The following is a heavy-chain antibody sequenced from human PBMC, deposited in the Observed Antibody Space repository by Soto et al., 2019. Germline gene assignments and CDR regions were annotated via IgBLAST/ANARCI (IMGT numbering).Heavy chain of an antibody. CDR2: INHSGST. CDR3: ARAPLYGSGSYIVSYYYGMDV. CDR1: GGSFGGYY. D-gene: IGHD3-10*01. Sequence: SETLSLTCAVYGGSFGGYYWSWIRQPPGKGLEWIGEINHSGSTNYNPSLKSRVTISVDTSKNQFSLKLSSVTAADTAVYYCARAPLYGSGSYIVSYYYGMDVWGQGTTVTVSS. J-gene: IGHJ6*02. V-gene: IGHV4-34*01.